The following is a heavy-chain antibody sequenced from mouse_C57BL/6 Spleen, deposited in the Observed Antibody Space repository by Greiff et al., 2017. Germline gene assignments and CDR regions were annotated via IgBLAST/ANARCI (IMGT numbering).Heavy chain of an antibody. J-gene: IGHJ2*01. V-gene: IGHV1-15*01. CDR3: TRRVYYYGSSYRIYYFDY. CDR1: GYTFTDYE. CDR2: IDPETGGT. D-gene: IGHD1-1*01. Sequence: VQLKQSGAELVRPGASVTLSCKASGYTFTDYEMHWVKQTPVHGLEWIGAIDPETGGTAYNQKFKGKAILTADKSSSTAYMELRSLTSEDSAVYYCTRRVYYYGSSYRIYYFDYWGQGTTLTVAS.